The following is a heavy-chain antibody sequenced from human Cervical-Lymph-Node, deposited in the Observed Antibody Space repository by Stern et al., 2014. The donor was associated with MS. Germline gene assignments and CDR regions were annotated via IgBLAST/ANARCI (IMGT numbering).Heavy chain of an antibody. CDR2: IVAESADT. Sequence: QLVQSGPEVKRPGTSVRVSCKASGFTFLSSAMQWVRQARGQRLEWMGFIVAESADTRKAQKFHDRVTISRDMSTSTVNMELSSLRSEDTAVYYCAAEGEYIRSGIYHYTGMDVWGQGTTVTVSS. J-gene: IGHJ6*02. CDR3: AAEGEYIRSGIYHYTGMDV. V-gene: IGHV1-58*02. CDR1: GFTFLSSA. D-gene: IGHD3-10*01.